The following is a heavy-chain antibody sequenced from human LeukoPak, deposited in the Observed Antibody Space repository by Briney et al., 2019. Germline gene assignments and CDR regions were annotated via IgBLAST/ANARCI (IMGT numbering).Heavy chain of an antibody. J-gene: IGHJ5*02. CDR1: GGSISSGGYY. D-gene: IGHD2-2*01. CDR2: IYYSGST. CDR3: ARGIVVVPAAIPRWFDP. Sequence: SETLSLTCTVSGGSISSGGYYWSWIRQHPGKGLEWIVYIYYSGSTYYNPSLKSRVTISVDTSKNQFSLKLSSVTAADTAVYYCARGIVVVPAAIPRWFDPWGQGTLATVSS. V-gene: IGHV4-31*03.